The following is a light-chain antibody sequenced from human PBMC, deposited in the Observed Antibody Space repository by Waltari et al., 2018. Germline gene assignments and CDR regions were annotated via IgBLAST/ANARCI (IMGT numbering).Light chain of an antibody. J-gene: IGKJ1*01. CDR2: GAP. V-gene: IGKV1-39*01. CDR1: TSITTY. CDR3: QQSSNIPPT. Sequence: QLTHCPSALTVSVGDCVVITCRARTSITTYFNWYQQKSGKAPNVLIHGAPSLQSGVPSRFSGSGSGTDFTLTISSLQLEDFATYYCQQSSNIPPTFGQGTQVEVK.